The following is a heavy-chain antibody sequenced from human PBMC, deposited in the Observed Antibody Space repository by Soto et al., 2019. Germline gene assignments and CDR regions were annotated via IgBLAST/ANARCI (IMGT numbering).Heavy chain of an antibody. Sequence: GESLKISCKGSGYNFANYWIGWVRQMPGKGLEWMGMIFPGDSDTKNSPSLQGQITMSVDKSDSSAYLQWRSLKASDTAMYYCAAGYTTGLDAFDIWGQGTMVTVSS. V-gene: IGHV5-51*01. CDR1: GYNFANYW. D-gene: IGHD6-13*01. CDR3: AAGYTTGLDAFDI. CDR2: IFPGDSDT. J-gene: IGHJ3*02.